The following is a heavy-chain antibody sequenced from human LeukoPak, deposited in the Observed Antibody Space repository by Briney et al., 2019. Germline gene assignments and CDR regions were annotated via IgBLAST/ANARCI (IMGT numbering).Heavy chain of an antibody. CDR2: MNPNSGNT. CDR3: ARDTYVYYYDSSGFDY. J-gene: IGHJ4*02. Sequence: ASVKVSCKASGYTFTSYDINWVRQATGQGLEWMGWMNPNSGNTGYAQKFQGRVTITRNTSISTAYMELSSLRSEDTAVYYCARDTYVYYYDSSGFDYWGQGTLVTVSS. CDR1: GYTFTSYD. D-gene: IGHD3-22*01. V-gene: IGHV1-8*03.